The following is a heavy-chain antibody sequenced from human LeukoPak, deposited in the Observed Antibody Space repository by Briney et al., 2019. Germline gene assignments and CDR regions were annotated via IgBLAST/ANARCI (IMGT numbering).Heavy chain of an antibody. CDR1: GGTFSSYA. V-gene: IGHV1-69*13. CDR3: AGGYSGSYYTVRY. J-gene: IGHJ4*02. CDR2: IIPIFGTA. Sequence: SVKVSRKASGGTFSSYAISWVRQAPGQGLEWMGGIIPIFGTANYAQKFQGRVTITADESTSTAYMELSSLRSEDTAVYYCAGGYSGSYYTVRYWGQGTLVTVSS. D-gene: IGHD1-26*01.